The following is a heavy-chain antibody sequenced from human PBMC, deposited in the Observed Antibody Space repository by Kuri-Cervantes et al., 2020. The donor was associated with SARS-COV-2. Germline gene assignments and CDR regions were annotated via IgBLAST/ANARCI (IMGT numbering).Heavy chain of an antibody. CDR2: IIPIFGTA. CDR3: ARDCKDSSSSSTFDY. CDR1: GCTFTSYG. Sequence: SVKVSCKASGCTFTSYGISWVRQAPGQGLEWMGRIIPIFGTANYAQKFQGRVTITADESTSTAYMELSSLRSEDTAVYYCARDCKDSSSSSTFDYWGQGTLVTVSS. D-gene: IGHD6-6*01. J-gene: IGHJ4*02. V-gene: IGHV1-69*13.